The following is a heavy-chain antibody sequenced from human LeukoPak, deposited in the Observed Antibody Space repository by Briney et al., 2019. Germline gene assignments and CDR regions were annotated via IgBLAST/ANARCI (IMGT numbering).Heavy chain of an antibody. CDR3: ARDFPGSIDY. V-gene: IGHV3-21*01. Sequence: GGYLRLSCAASGFTFSSYSMNWVRQAPGKGLEWVSSISSSSSYIYYADSVKGRFTISRDNAKNSLYLQMNSLRAEDTAGYNCARDFPGSIDYWGQGTVVTVSS. D-gene: IGHD3-10*01. J-gene: IGHJ4*02. CDR2: ISSSSSYI. CDR1: GFTFSSYS.